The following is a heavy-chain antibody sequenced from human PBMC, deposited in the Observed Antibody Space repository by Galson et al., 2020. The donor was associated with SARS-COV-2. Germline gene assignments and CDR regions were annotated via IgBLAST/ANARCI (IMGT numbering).Heavy chain of an antibody. CDR1: GFTFSSYW. CDR3: ARGDMGNDYFDY. J-gene: IGHJ4*02. D-gene: IGHD7-27*01. CDR2: IYSEGRST. Sequence: VGSLRLSCAASGFTFSSYWMHWVRHAPGKGLVWVSRIYSEGRSTSYADSVKGRFTISGDNAKNTLYLQMNSLRAEDTAVYYCARGDMGNDYFDYWGQGTLVTVSS. V-gene: IGHV3-74*01.